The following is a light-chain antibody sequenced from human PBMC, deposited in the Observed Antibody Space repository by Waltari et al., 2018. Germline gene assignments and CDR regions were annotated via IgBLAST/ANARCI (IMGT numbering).Light chain of an antibody. Sequence: EIVLTQSPATLSLSPGARATLSCRASPSITNSLAWYQQKRGQAPRLLISDASNRATGIPARFSGSGSGTDFTLTISGLEPEDFAVYYCQQRSNWPLLTFGGGTKVEIK. CDR3: QQRSNWPLLT. CDR2: DAS. J-gene: IGKJ4*01. V-gene: IGKV3-11*01. CDR1: PSITNS.